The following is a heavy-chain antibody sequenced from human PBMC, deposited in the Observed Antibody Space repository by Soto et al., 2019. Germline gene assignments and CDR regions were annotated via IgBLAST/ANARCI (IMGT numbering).Heavy chain of an antibody. CDR3: ARDHNTYYYDSSGYYFDY. CDR1: GFTFSSYG. CDR2: TWHDGSKK. Sequence: GGSLRLSCAASGFTFSSYGMHWVRQAPGKGLEWVAVTWHDGSKKYYADSVKGRFTISRDNSKNTLYLQMNSLGAEDTAVYYCARDHNTYYYDSSGYYFDYWGQGTLVTVSS. V-gene: IGHV3-33*01. D-gene: IGHD3-22*01. J-gene: IGHJ4*02.